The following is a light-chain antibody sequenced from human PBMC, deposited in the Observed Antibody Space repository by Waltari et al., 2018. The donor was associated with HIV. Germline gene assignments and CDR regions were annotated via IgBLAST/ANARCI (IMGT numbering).Light chain of an antibody. J-gene: IGLJ2*01. CDR3: SSYAGPNHLL. CDR2: GVH. V-gene: IGLV2-8*01. CDR1: SRDVGAYNF. Sequence: QSALTQPPSASGSPGQSVTFSCTGTSRDVGAYNFVSWYQQHPGKAPRLIIYGVHRRPAGVPDRFSGSKAGNTASLTVSGLQADDEADYYCSSYAGPNHLLVGGGTKLTVL.